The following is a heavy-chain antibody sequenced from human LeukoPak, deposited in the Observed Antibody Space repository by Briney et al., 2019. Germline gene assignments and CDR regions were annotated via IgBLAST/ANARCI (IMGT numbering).Heavy chain of an antibody. CDR2: ISYDGSNK. J-gene: IGHJ4*02. D-gene: IGHD1-26*01. CDR3: ARGPLATY. Sequence: GRYLRLSCAASGFTFSSYAMHWVRQAPGKGLEWVAVISYDGSNKYYADSVKGRFTISRDNSKNTLYLQMNSLRAEDTAVYYCARGPLATYWGQGTLVTVSS. CDR1: GFTFSSYA. V-gene: IGHV3-30-3*01.